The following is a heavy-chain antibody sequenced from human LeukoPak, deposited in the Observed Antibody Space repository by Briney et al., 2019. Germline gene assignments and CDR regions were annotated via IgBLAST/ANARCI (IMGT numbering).Heavy chain of an antibody. CDR2: ISTSGSII. J-gene: IGHJ4*02. CDR1: GFTFRSHE. CDR3: ARASYNSDWYFDQ. V-gene: IGHV3-48*03. Sequence: PGRSLRLSCAVSGFTFRSHEMNWVRQAPGKGLEWISYISTSGSIIYYADSVKGRFTISRDNARNSLFLQMGSLKVEDTAVYYWARASYNSDWYFDQWGQGTLVTVSS. D-gene: IGHD6-19*01.